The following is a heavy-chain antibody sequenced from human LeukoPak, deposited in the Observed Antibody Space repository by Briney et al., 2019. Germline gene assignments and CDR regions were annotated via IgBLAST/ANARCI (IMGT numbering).Heavy chain of an antibody. V-gene: IGHV4-38-2*01. CDR3: ARVYSSGWYYFDY. D-gene: IGHD6-19*01. CDR1: GYSISSGYY. Sequence: SETLSLTCPVSGYSISSGYYWGWIRQPPGKGLEWIGSIYHSGSTYYNPSLKGRVTISVDTSKNQFSLKLSSVTAADTAVYYCARVYSSGWYYFDYWGQGTLVTVSS. J-gene: IGHJ4*02. CDR2: IYHSGST.